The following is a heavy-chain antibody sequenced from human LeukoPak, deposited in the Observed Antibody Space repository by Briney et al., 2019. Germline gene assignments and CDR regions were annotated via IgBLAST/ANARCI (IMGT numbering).Heavy chain of an antibody. CDR3: ARRAGDDYYGMDV. D-gene: IGHD7-27*01. CDR1: GYSFTSYW. CDR2: IYPGDSDT. Sequence: GESLKISCQGSGYSFTSYWIGWVRQMPGKGLEWMGIIYPGDSDTRYSPSFQGQVTISADKSISTAYLQWSSLKTSDTAMYYCARRAGDDYYGMDVWGQGTTVTVSS. J-gene: IGHJ6*02. V-gene: IGHV5-51*01.